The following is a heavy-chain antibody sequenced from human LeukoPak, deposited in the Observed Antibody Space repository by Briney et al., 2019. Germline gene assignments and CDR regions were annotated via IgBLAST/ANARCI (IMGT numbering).Heavy chain of an antibody. Sequence: GGSLRLSCAASGFTFSSYGMHWVRQAPGKGLEWVAVISYDGSNKYYADSVKGRFTISRDNSKNTLYLQMNSLRAEDTAVYYCAKDSNYDILTGLAYYHYGMDVWGQGTTVTVSS. V-gene: IGHV3-30*18. D-gene: IGHD3-9*01. CDR2: ISYDGSNK. CDR3: AKDSNYDILTGLAYYHYGMDV. J-gene: IGHJ6*02. CDR1: GFTFSSYG.